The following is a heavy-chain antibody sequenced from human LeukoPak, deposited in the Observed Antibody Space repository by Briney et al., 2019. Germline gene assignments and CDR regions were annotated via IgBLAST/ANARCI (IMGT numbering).Heavy chain of an antibody. CDR2: IFYSGST. CDR1: GGSISSYY. D-gene: IGHD3-10*01. J-gene: IGHJ5*02. Sequence: SETLSLTCTVSGGSISSYYWNWIRQPPGKGLEWIGYIFYSGSTNYSPSLKSRVTISVETSKNQFSLKLKSVTAADTAVYYCARGGYYGSGNDFRFDPWGQGTLVTVSS. CDR3: ARGGYYGSGNDFRFDP. V-gene: IGHV4-59*01.